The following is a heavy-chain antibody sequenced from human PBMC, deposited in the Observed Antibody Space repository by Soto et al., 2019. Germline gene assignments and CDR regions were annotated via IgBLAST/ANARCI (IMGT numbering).Heavy chain of an antibody. D-gene: IGHD6-13*01. Sequence: PSETLSLSCTVPGGSISSFYWTWIRQPPGKGLQGIGYIYYSGNTNYNPSLKSRVTMSLDTSKNQFSLNLTSVTAADPAMYYCARDGAATAGGFDRWGQVTLVTVSS. CDR3: ARDGAATAGGFDR. CDR2: IYYSGNT. CDR1: GGSISSFY. J-gene: IGHJ5*02. V-gene: IGHV4-59*01.